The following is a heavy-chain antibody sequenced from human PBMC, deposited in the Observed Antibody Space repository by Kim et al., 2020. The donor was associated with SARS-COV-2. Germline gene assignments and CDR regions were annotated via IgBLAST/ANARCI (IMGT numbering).Heavy chain of an antibody. CDR3: AGPYSTGCNDAFVF. CDR1: GYSFSNYW. Sequence: GESLKISCKGSGYSFSNYWIAWVRQVPGKGLVWMGIIYPGGSDSKYSPSVQGHVTISVDKSVTAAYLQWSSLRASDTGIYFCAGPYSTGCNDAFVFWGQGTTGTVSS. CDR2: IYPGGSDS. J-gene: IGHJ3*01. V-gene: IGHV5-51*01. D-gene: IGHD6-25*01.